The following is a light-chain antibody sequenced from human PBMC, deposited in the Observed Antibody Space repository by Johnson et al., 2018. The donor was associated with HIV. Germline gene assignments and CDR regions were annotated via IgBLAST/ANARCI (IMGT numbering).Light chain of an antibody. CDR2: DNN. CDR1: SSNIGNNY. J-gene: IGLJ1*01. CDR3: GAWDSSLSAYV. V-gene: IGLV1-51*01. Sequence: QSVLTQPPSVSAAPGQKVTISCSGSSSNIGNNYVSWYQQVPGTAPKLLIYDNNSRPSGIPDRFSGSKSGTSATLAITGLQTGDEADYYCGAWDSSLSAYVFGTGTQVTVL.